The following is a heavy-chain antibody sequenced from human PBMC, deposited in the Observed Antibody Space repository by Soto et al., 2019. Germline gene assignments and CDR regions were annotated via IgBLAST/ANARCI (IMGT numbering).Heavy chain of an antibody. CDR1: GFTFSSYA. Sequence: QVQLVESGGGVVQPGRSLRLSCAASGFTFSSYAMHWVRQAPGKGLEWVAVISYDGSNKYYADSVKGRFTISRDNSKNALYLEMSSLRAEDTAVYYCARGRGYDLWGQGTLVTVSS. CDR2: ISYDGSNK. V-gene: IGHV3-30-3*01. J-gene: IGHJ5*02. D-gene: IGHD6-25*01. CDR3: ARGRGYDL.